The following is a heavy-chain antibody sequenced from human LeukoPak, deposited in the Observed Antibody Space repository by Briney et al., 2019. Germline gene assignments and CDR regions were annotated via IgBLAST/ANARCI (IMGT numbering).Heavy chain of an antibody. CDR3: ARHSGRGLVHVAEEMDD. CDR1: GYSFTSYR. Sequence: GESLKIYCQGSGYSFTSYRIGWARPTPGKGLEWMGIIYSHDSDTRYTPSFQGQVTIAADKSISNAYLQGSSLKASDIALYYCARHSGRGLVHVAEEMDDWGQGTLVTVSS. CDR2: IYSHDSDT. V-gene: IGHV5-51*01. D-gene: IGHD2-15*01. J-gene: IGHJ4*02.